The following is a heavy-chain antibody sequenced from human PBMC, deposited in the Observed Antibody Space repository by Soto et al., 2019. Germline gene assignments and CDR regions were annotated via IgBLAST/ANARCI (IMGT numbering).Heavy chain of an antibody. CDR3: AKATATGGGAFDI. V-gene: IGHV3-23*01. CDR1: GFICTSYD. J-gene: IGHJ3*02. CDR2: VLVGGNT. D-gene: IGHD2-8*02. Sequence: PGGSLRLSCAASGFICTSYDMSWVRQVPGKGLEWVSTVLVGGNTYYADSVKGRFTTSRDRSENTVFLQMNSLTAGDTAVYYCAKATATGGGAFDICGQGTMVTVSS.